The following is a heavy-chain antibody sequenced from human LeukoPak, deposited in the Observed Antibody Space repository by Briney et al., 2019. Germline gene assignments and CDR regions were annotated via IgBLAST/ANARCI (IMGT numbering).Heavy chain of an antibody. CDR2: IYHTGTT. D-gene: IGHD1-26*01. CDR1: GGLISRIEYY. Sequence: PSETLSLTCTVSGGLISRIEYYWSWIRQSPVKGLEWLGHIYHTGTTLYSPHLNNRLTVSVDSSWNQFSLTLNSVTAADTAVYYCASVSVWELATHPGGSFDHWGRGILVTVSS. V-gene: IGHV4-30-4*01. J-gene: IGHJ4*02. CDR3: ASVSVWELATHPGGSFDH.